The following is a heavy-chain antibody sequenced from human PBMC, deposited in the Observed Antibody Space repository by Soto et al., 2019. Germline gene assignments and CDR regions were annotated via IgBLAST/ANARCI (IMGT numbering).Heavy chain of an antibody. J-gene: IGHJ4*02. Sequence: PGGSLRLSCAASGFIFSNYVMYWVRQASGKGLEWVAFMSYDGTTKSYADTVKGRFTISRDNSQNTLYLQMNSLRPEDTGVYYCAREVLWSRYFDYWGQGTLVTVSS. D-gene: IGHD3-10*01. V-gene: IGHV3-30-3*01. CDR2: MSYDGTTK. CDR3: AREVLWSRYFDY. CDR1: GFIFSNYV.